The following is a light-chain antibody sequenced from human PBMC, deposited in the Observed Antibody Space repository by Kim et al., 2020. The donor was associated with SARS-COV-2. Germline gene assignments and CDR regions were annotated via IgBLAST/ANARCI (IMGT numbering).Light chain of an antibody. CDR2: TNS. V-gene: IGLV1-47*02. CDR1: SSNIGSNY. J-gene: IGLJ2*01. Sequence: QSVLTQPPSASGTPGQRVSISCSGSSSNIGSNYVMWYQQVPGTAPKLLIFTNSQRPSGVPDRFSGSKSGTSAYLAISGLRSEDEADYYCATWDDSLSGRVFGGGTKLTVL. CDR3: ATWDDSLSGRV.